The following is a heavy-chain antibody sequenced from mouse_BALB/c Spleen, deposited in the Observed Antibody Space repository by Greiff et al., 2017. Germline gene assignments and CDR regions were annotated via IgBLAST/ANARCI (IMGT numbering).Heavy chain of an antibody. J-gene: IGHJ2*01. D-gene: IGHD1-2*01. V-gene: IGHV5-6-5*01. CDR2: ISSGGST. Sequence: EVKLQESGGGLVKPGGSLKLSCAASGFTFSSYAMSWVRQTPEKRLEWVASISSGGSTYYPDSVKGRFTISRDNARNILYLQMSSLRSEDTAMYYCAREATATGANYFDYWGQGTTLTVSS. CDR1: GFTFSSYA. CDR3: AREATATGANYFDY.